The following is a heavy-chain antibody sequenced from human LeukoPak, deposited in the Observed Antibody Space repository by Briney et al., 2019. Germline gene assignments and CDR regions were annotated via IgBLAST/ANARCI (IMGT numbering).Heavy chain of an antibody. CDR3: ARELQLWPRYYYYYMDV. CDR1: GGSISSGSYY. CDR2: IYTSGST. D-gene: IGHD5-18*01. J-gene: IGHJ6*03. V-gene: IGHV4-61*02. Sequence: SETLSLTCTVSGGSISSGSYYWSWSRQPAGKGLEWIGRIYTSGSTNYNPSLKSRVTISVDTSKNQFSLKLSSVTAADTAVYYCARELQLWPRYYYYYMDVWGKGTTVTVSS.